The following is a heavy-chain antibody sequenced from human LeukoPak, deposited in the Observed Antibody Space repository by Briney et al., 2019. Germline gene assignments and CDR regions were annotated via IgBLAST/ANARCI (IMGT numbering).Heavy chain of an antibody. CDR3: ARFGYSSSDY. V-gene: IGHV4-34*01. CDR1: GGSFSGYY. D-gene: IGHD6-13*01. J-gene: IGHJ4*02. CDR2: INHSGST. Sequence: SETLSLTCAVYGGSFSGYYWSWIRQPPGKGLEWIGEINHSGSTNYNPSLKSRVTISVDTSKNQFSLKLSSVTAADTAVYYCARFGYSSSDYWGQGTLVTVSS.